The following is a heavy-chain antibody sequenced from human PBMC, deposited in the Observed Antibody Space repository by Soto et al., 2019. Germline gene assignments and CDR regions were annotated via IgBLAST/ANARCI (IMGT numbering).Heavy chain of an antibody. D-gene: IGHD1-7*01. J-gene: IGHJ4*02. CDR3: ARVRIGTTSYYFDY. CDR1: GGTFSNYA. CDR2: IIPIFGTA. Sequence: QVQLVQSGAEVKKPGSSVKVSCKASGGTFSNYAISWVRQAPGHGLEWMGGIIPIFGTANYAQKFQGRVTITADESTSTAYRELSSLRSEDTAVYYCARVRIGTTSYYFDYWGQGTLVTVSS. V-gene: IGHV1-69*12.